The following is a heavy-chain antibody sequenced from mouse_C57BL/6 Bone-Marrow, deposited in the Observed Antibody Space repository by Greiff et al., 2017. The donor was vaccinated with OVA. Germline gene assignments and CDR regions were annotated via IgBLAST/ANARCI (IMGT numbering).Heavy chain of an antibody. CDR1: GFSLTSYG. V-gene: IGHV2-2*01. CDR2: IWSGGST. Sequence: VQVVESGPGLVQPSQSLSITCTVSGFSLTSYGVHWVRQSPGKGLEWLGVIWSGGSTDYNAAFISRLSISKDNSKSQVFVKMNSLQADDTAIYYCARYLYYVSSYGYFDVWGTGTTVTVSS. J-gene: IGHJ1*03. D-gene: IGHD1-1*01. CDR3: ARYLYYVSSYGYFDV.